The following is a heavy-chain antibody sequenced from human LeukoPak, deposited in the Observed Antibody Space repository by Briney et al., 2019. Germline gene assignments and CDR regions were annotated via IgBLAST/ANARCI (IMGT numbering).Heavy chain of an antibody. Sequence: GGSLRLSCAASGFTLDDYAMHWVRQAPGKGLEWVSGISWNSGSIGYADSVKGRFTISRDNAKNSLYLQMNSLRAEDMALYYCAKDHRSSSWDAFDIWGQGTMVTVSS. CDR3: AKDHRSSSWDAFDI. J-gene: IGHJ3*02. D-gene: IGHD6-13*01. V-gene: IGHV3-9*03. CDR2: ISWNSGSI. CDR1: GFTLDDYA.